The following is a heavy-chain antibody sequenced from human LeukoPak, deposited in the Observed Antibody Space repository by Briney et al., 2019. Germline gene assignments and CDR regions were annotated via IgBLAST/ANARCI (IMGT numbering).Heavy chain of an antibody. CDR2: INPNSGGP. CDR1: GYTLTAYY. CDR3: ARGYCSGGTCYLVENWLDP. D-gene: IGHD2-15*01. V-gene: IGHV1-2*06. Sequence: GASVKVSCKASGYTLTAYYIYWVRQAPGQGLEWMGRINPNSGGPDYAQNFQGRVTMTRDTAISTAYMELSRLRSDDTAVYYCARGYCSGGTCYLVENWLDPWGQGTLVTVSS. J-gene: IGHJ5*02.